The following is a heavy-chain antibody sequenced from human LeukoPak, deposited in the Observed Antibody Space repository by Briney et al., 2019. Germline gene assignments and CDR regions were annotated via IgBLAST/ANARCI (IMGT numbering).Heavy chain of an antibody. CDR3: ARHIGGGIEDMDV. D-gene: IGHD3-16*02. CDR1: GGSIGTYY. V-gene: IGHV4-59*08. Sequence: SETLSLTCTVSGGSIGTYYWSWIRQSPGKGLEWIGYIYVTGTRYNPYLQSRVTISLDRSRNQFFLKMSSVTAADTGVYYCARHIGGGIEDMDVWGKGTKVIVSS. CDR2: IYVTGT. J-gene: IGHJ6*03.